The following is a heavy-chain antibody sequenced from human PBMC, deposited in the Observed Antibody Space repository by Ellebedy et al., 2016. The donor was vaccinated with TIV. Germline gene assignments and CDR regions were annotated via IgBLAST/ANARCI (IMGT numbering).Heavy chain of an antibody. J-gene: IGHJ3*02. CDR2: FYPCDDDT. CDR3: ATHYGGGGHDGFDI. CDR1: GYRLTSYW. D-gene: IGHD4-23*01. V-gene: IGHV5-51*01. Sequence: GESLKIPCQGSGYRLTSYWIGWVRQMPGKGLEWMGIFYPCDDDTRYSPSFQGQVTISADKSSSTAYLQWSSLKASDTAMYYCATHYGGGGHDGFDIWGQGTTVIVSS.